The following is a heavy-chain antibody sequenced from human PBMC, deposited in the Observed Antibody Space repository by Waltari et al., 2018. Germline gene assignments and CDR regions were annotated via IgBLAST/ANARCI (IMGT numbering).Heavy chain of an antibody. Sequence: QLRLQESGPGLVKPSETLSLICTVSGGSIDNSAHYWGWIRRPPGKGLEWIGAISYTGTTNYNPSLRNRAAISVDTSKNQISLKLKSVTAADTAVYYCARHWWELLSADYNYYYGMDFWGQGTTVAVSS. CDR1: GGSIDNSAHY. CDR2: ISYTGTT. V-gene: IGHV4-39*01. J-gene: IGHJ6*02. CDR3: ARHWWELLSADYNYYYGMDF. D-gene: IGHD1-26*01.